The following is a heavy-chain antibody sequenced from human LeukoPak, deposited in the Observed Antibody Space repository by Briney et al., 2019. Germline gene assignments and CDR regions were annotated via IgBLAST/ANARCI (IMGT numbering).Heavy chain of an antibody. Sequence: GGSLRLSCAASEFTFSSYEMNWVRQAPGKGLEWVSYISSSGSAMYYADSVKDRFTISRDNTKNSLYLQMNSLRAEGTAVYYCARGFRLDYWGQGTLVTVSS. CDR3: ARGFRLDY. CDR2: ISSSGSAM. D-gene: IGHD3-10*01. V-gene: IGHV3-48*03. CDR1: EFTFSSYE. J-gene: IGHJ4*02.